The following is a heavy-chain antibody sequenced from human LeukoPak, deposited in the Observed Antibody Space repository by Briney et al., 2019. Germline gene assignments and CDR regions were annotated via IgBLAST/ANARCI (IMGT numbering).Heavy chain of an antibody. V-gene: IGHV3-30*02. J-gene: IGHJ4*02. CDR1: GFTFSSYG. Sequence: GGSLRLSCAASGFTFSSYGMHWVRQAPGKGLEWVAFIRYDGSNKYYADSVKGRFTISRDNSKNTLYLQMNSLRAEDTGVYYCAKVGKYYDSSGYYDYWGQGTLVTVSS. D-gene: IGHD3-22*01. CDR3: AKVGKYYDSSGYYDY. CDR2: IRYDGSNK.